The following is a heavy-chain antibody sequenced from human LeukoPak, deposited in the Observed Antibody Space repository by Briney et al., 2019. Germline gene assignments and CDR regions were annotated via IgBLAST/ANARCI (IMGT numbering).Heavy chain of an antibody. CDR1: GYTFTSYD. D-gene: IGHD3-3*01. V-gene: IGHV1-8*01. Sequence: ASVKVSCKASGYTFTSYDINWVRQATGQGLEWMGWMNPNSGNTGYAQKFQGRVTMTRNTSISTAYMELSSLRSEDTAVYYCARGNRVATIFGLDYYYYMDVWGKGTTVTISS. CDR3: ARGNRVATIFGLDYYYYMDV. J-gene: IGHJ6*03. CDR2: MNPNSGNT.